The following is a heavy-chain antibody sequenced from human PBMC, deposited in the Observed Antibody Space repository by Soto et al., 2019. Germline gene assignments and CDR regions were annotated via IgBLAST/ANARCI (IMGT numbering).Heavy chain of an antibody. V-gene: IGHV1-58*01. CDR2: VVVGSGNT. J-gene: IGHJ6*02. CDR3: AADPTQIYHYWYAMDV. Sequence: QMQLVQSGPEVKKPGTSVKVSCKASGFTFTNSAVQWVRQTRGQPLEWMGWVVVGSGNTNYAQKFQERVTITRDMSTSTAYMELSSLRSEDTAVYSCAADPTQIYHYWYAMDVWGQGTTVTVSS. D-gene: IGHD2-15*01. CDR1: GFTFTNSA.